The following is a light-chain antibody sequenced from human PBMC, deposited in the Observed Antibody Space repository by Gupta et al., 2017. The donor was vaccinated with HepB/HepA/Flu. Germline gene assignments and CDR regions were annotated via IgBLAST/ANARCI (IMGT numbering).Light chain of an antibody. Sequence: DFQMTQSPSTLSASVGDRVTITCRASQSISSWLAWYQQKPGKAPKLLIYQASRLESGVPSRFSGSGSGTESTLTISSLQPDDSATYYCQQDNSYWTFGQGTKVEIK. CDR1: QSISSW. CDR2: QAS. V-gene: IGKV1-5*03. J-gene: IGKJ1*01. CDR3: QQDNSYWT.